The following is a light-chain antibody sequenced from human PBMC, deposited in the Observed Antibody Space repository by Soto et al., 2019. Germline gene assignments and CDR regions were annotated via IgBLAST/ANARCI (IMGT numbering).Light chain of an antibody. CDR2: KAS. V-gene: IGKV1-5*03. Sequence: DVQMTQSPSTLSASVGDRVTITCRASQSISSWLAWYQQKPGKAPKLLIYKASSLESGVPSRFSSSGSWTEFTLTISILQPDDFATYYCQQYNSYSPLTFGGGTKVDIK. CDR1: QSISSW. J-gene: IGKJ4*01. CDR3: QQYNSYSPLT.